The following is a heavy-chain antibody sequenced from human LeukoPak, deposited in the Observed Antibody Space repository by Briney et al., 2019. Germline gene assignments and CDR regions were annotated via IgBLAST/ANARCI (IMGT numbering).Heavy chain of an antibody. CDR3: ARGWADYGDLFFDY. Sequence: PGGSLRLSCAASGFTVSSNYMSWVRQAPGKGLEWVSVIYSGGSTYYADSVKGRFTISRDNSKNTLYLQMNSLRAEDTAVYYCARGWADYGDLFFDYWGQGTLVTVSS. CDR2: IYSGGST. D-gene: IGHD4-17*01. CDR1: GFTVSSNY. V-gene: IGHV3-53*01. J-gene: IGHJ4*02.